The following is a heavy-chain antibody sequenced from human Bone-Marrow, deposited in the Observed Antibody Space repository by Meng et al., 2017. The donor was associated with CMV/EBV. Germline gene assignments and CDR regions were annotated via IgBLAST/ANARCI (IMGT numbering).Heavy chain of an antibody. CDR1: GFTFSSYS. V-gene: IGHV3-21*01. CDR2: ISSSSSYI. Sequence: GGSLRLSCAASGFTFSSYSMNWVRQAPGKGLEWVSSISSSSSYIYYADSVKGRFTISRDNAKNSLYRQMNSLRAEDTAVYYCARVWVGYSSSVGYYYYYGMDVWGQGNTVTVFS. D-gene: IGHD6-6*01. J-gene: IGHJ6*02. CDR3: ARVWVGYSSSVGYYYYYGMDV.